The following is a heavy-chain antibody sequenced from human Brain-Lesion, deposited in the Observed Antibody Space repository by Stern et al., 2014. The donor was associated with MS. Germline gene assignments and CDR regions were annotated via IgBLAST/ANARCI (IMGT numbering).Heavy chain of an antibody. CDR3: ARDITGSSAYFAY. CDR2: ISWNSGTI. CDR1: GFTFADYV. D-gene: IGHD1-14*01. Sequence: VQLVESGGDLVQPGRSLRLSCAAFGFTFADYVMHWVRQGPGKGLEWVAGISWNSGTIGYADSVKGRFTTSRDNAYSSLYLQMNSLRPEDTALYYCARDITGSSAYFAYWGQGTLVTVSS. V-gene: IGHV3-9*01. J-gene: IGHJ4*02.